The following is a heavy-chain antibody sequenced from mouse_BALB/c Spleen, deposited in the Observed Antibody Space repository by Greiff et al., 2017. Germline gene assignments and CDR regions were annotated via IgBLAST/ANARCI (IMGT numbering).Heavy chain of an antibody. CDR1: GFSLTSYG. V-gene: IGHV2-2*02. CDR2: IWSGGST. D-gene: IGHD2-10*01. J-gene: IGHJ1*01. Sequence: VQLVESGPGLVQPSQSLSITCTVSGFSLTSYGVHWVRQSPGKGLEWLGVIWSGGSTDYNAAFISRLSISKDNSKSQVFFKMNSLQANDTAIYYCARAYYGNYVGYWYFDVWGAGTTVTVSS. CDR3: ARAYYGNYVGYWYFDV.